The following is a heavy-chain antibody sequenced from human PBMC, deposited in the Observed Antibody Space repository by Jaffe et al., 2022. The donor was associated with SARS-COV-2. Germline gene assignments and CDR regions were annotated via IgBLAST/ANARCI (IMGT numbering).Heavy chain of an antibody. Sequence: EVQLVESGGGLVKPGGSLRLSCAASGFTFSNYNMNWVRQAPGRGLEWVSSISGSSSYIYYADSVKGRFTISRDNAKNSLFVQMNSLRAEDTAVYYCARATSTSYLSGSLPYWGQGTLVTVSS. CDR2: ISGSSSYI. CDR3: ARATSTSYLSGSLPY. V-gene: IGHV3-21*01. D-gene: IGHD1-26*01. J-gene: IGHJ4*02. CDR1: GFTFSNYN.